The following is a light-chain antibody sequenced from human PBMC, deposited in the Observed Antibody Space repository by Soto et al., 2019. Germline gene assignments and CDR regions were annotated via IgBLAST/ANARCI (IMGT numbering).Light chain of an antibody. V-gene: IGKV3-20*01. CDR1: QSISSKY. CDR2: GAS. Sequence: EIVLTQSPGTLSLSPGERATLSCTASQSISSKYFAWYQQKPGQAPRLLIYGASTRATGIPDRFSGSGSGTHFTLTISRLEPEDFAVYYCQQYNNWPLSITFGQGTRLEIK. CDR3: QQYNNWPLSIT. J-gene: IGKJ5*01.